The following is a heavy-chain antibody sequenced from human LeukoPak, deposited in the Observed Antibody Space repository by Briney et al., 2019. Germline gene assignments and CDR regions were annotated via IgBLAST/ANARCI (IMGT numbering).Heavy chain of an antibody. D-gene: IGHD6-13*01. V-gene: IGHV3-7*03. CDR1: GFTFSSRDW. CDR3: ARDLMGIAYRGAFYY. Sequence: GGSLRLSCVASGFTFSSRDWMTWVRQAPGKGLEWLANIKQDGGEKTYVDSVKGRFTISRDNAKNSLYLQMNSLRAEDTAVYYCARDLMGIAYRGAFYYWGQGTLVTVSS. J-gene: IGHJ4*02. CDR2: IKQDGGEK.